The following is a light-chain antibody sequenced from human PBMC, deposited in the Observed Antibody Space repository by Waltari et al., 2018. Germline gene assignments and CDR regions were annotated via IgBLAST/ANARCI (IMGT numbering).Light chain of an antibody. J-gene: IGLJ1*01. CDR3: CSYAGSSLYV. CDR1: SRDVGGYNY. CDR2: DVT. Sequence: QSALTQPASVSGSPGQSITISCTGTSRDVGGYNYVSWYQQPPGKAPQLMIYDVTKRPSGVSTLFSGSKSGNTASLTISGLQAEDEADYYCCSYAGSSLYVFGTGTKVTVL. V-gene: IGLV2-23*02.